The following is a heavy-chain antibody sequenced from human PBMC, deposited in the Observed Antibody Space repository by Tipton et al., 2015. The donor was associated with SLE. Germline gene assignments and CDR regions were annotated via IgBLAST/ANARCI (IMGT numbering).Heavy chain of an antibody. V-gene: IGHV4-59*12. CDR2: IYYSGST. Sequence: TLSLTCTVSGGSISSYYWSWIRQPPGKGLEWIGYIYYSGSTNYNPSLKSRVTISVDTSKNQFSLKLSSVTAADTAVYYCASGTIESFDYWGQGTLVTVSS. J-gene: IGHJ4*02. D-gene: IGHD3-9*01. CDR1: GGSISSYY. CDR3: ASGTIESFDY.